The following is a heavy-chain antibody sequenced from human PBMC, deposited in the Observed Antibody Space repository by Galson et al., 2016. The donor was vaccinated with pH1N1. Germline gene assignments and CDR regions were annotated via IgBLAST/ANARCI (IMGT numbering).Heavy chain of an antibody. CDR1: GGPLNSHA. J-gene: IGHJ4*02. V-gene: IGHV1-69*13. CDR3: ARGSGYNSGYIDS. Sequence: SVKVSCKASGGPLNSHAISWVRQAPGQGLEWMGRIVGIFRSANYAQKFQGRVTITADEFMSTTYMELSSLRSDDTAGYYCARGSGYNSGYIDSWGQGTLDTGSS. D-gene: IGHD5-18*01. CDR2: IVGIFRSA.